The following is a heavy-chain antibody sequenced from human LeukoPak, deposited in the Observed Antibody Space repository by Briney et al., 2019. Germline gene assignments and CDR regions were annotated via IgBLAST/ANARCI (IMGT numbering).Heavy chain of an antibody. Sequence: GASVKVSCKASGYTFTSYGISWVRQAPGQGLEWMGWINPNSGGTNYAQTFQDRVTMTTDTSTNTAYMELRSLTSDDTAVYFCARVFGYYYFYMDVWGEGTTVIISS. J-gene: IGHJ6*03. CDR1: GYTFTSYG. D-gene: IGHD3/OR15-3a*01. V-gene: IGHV1-18*01. CDR3: ARVFGYYYFYMDV. CDR2: INPNSGGT.